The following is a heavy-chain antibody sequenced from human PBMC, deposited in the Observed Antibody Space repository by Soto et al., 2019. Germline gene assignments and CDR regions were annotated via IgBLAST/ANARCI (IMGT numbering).Heavy chain of an antibody. Sequence: GGSLRLSCAASGFIFNTYAMHWVGQAPGKGLEWVAVMSHDGSNSDYADSVKGRFTISRDNSKNTLFLQMNSLRTEDTAVYYCARPGSGYDVLTGRYFYYFHTMDVWGQGTTVTVSS. CDR2: MSHDGSNS. V-gene: IGHV3-30-3*01. D-gene: IGHD3-9*01. CDR3: ARPGSGYDVLTGRYFYYFHTMDV. CDR1: GFIFNTYA. J-gene: IGHJ6*02.